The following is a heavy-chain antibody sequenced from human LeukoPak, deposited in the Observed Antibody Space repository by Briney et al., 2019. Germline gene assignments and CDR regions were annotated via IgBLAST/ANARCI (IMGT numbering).Heavy chain of an antibody. CDR3: ARGLNCSGGSCYSYYFDY. J-gene: IGHJ4*02. V-gene: IGHV4-34*01. Sequence: PSETLSLTCAVYGGSFSGYYWSWIRQPPGKGLEWIGEINHSVSTNYNPSLKSRVTISLDTSKNQFSLKLSSVTAADTAVYYCARGLNCSGGSCYSYYFDYWGQGTLVTVSS. CDR1: GGSFSGYY. CDR2: INHSVST. D-gene: IGHD2-15*01.